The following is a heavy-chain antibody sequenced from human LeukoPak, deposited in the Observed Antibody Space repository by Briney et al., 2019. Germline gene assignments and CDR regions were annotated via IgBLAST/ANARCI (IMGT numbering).Heavy chain of an antibody. J-gene: IGHJ3*02. D-gene: IGHD3-16*01. Sequence: PSETLSLTCTVSGGSISSGGYYWAWIRQPPGKGLEWIGSIFYGGSTYYKSSLKSRVTISIDTSKNQFSLKLTSVAAADTAVYYCARHLRGSDVFEIWGHGTMVTVSS. V-gene: IGHV4-39*01. CDR2: IFYGGST. CDR1: GGSISSGGYY. CDR3: ARHLRGSDVFEI.